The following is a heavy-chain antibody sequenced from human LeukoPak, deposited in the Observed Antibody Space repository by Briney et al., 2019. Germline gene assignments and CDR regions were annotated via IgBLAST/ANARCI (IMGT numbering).Heavy chain of an antibody. J-gene: IGHJ3*02. CDR3: ARSASSTSRSAFDI. CDR1: GGSVNGYY. V-gene: IGHV4-59*02. Sequence: SETLSLTCTVSGGSVNGYYWNWIRQPPGKGLEWIGYIYYSGSTNYNPSLKSRATISVDMSKNQFSLTLNSVTAADTAVYYCARSASSTSRSAFDIWGQGTRVTASS. CDR2: IYYSGST.